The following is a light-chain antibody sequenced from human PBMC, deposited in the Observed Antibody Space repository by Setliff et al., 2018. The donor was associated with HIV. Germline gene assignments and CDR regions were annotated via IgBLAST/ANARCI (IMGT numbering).Light chain of an antibody. V-gene: IGLV2-14*01. CDR1: SSDVGGYNY. Sequence: QSALTQPASVSGSPGQSITISCTGTSSDVGGYNYVSWYQQHPGKVPKLMIYEVSNRPSGVSNRFSAPKSGNTASLTISGLQAEDEADYYCSSYTSTSPLVFGTGTKGTVL. CDR3: SSYTSTSPLV. CDR2: EVS. J-gene: IGLJ1*01.